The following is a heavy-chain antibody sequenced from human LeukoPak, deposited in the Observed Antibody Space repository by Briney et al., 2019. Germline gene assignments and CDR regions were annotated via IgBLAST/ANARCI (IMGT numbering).Heavy chain of an antibody. J-gene: IGHJ4*02. CDR2: ISSSGSTI. CDR3: AKVEGVGGSYYSHY. Sequence: GGSLRLSCAASGFTFSDYYMSWIRQAPGKGLEWVSYISSSGSTIYYADSVKGRFTISRDNAKNSLYLQMNSLRGEDTAVYYCAKVEGVGGSYYSHYWGQGTLVTVSS. D-gene: IGHD2-15*01. CDR1: GFTFSDYY. V-gene: IGHV3-11*01.